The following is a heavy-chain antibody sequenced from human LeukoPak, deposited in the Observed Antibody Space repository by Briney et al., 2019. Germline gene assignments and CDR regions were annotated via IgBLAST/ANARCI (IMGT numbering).Heavy chain of an antibody. V-gene: IGHV3-30*18. CDR2: ISYDGSNK. D-gene: IGHD4-23*01. CDR1: GFTFSSYG. J-gene: IGHJ6*02. Sequence: GGSLRLSCAASGFTFSSYGMHWVRQAPGKGLEWVAVISYDGSNKYYADSVKGRSTISRDNSKNTLYLQMNSLRAEDTAVYYCAKDDDRTTVAGMDVWGQGTTVTVSS. CDR3: AKDDDRTTVAGMDV.